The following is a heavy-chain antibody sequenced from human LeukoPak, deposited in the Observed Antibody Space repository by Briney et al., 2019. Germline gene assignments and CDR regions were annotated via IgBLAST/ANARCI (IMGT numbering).Heavy chain of an antibody. CDR1: GGSIHNYY. V-gene: IGHV4-59*08. CDR3: ARSGRYGSGSYTNFDY. CDR2: IYYSGST. D-gene: IGHD3-10*01. Sequence: SETLSLTCTVSGGSIHNYYWNWIRQPPGKGLEWIGHIYYSGSTYNNPSLKSRVTVSVDTSKNQFSLKLSSVTAADTAVYYCARSGRYGSGSYTNFDYWGQGTLVTVSS. J-gene: IGHJ4*02.